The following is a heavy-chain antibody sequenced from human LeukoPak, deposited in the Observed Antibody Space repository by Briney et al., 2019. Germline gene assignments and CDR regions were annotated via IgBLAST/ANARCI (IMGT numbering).Heavy chain of an antibody. CDR2: INHSGST. CDR1: GGTFSGYY. V-gene: IGHV4-34*01. Sequence: PSETLSLTCAVYGGTFSGYYWSWIRQPPGKGLEWIREINHSGSTNYNPSLKSRVTISVDTSKNQFSLKLSSVTAADTAVYYCARGYGRYDYVWGSYRYSFDYWGQGTLVTVSS. CDR3: ARGYGRYDYVWGSYRYSFDY. D-gene: IGHD3-16*02. J-gene: IGHJ4*02.